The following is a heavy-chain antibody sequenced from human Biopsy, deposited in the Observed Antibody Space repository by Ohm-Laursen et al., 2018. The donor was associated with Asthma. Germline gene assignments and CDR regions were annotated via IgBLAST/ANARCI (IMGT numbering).Heavy chain of an antibody. CDR1: GFTFSRYA. V-gene: IGHV3-30*18. D-gene: IGHD4-11*01. Sequence: SLRLSCTAFGFTFSRYAIHWVRQAPGKGLEWVAVISHDGQTQHYAESVKGRFALSRDNSQNTLYLQMISLRTDDAAVYYCAKRRGYSDFNDFDYWGHGTLVTVSS. J-gene: IGHJ4*01. CDR3: AKRRGYSDFNDFDY. CDR2: ISHDGQTQ.